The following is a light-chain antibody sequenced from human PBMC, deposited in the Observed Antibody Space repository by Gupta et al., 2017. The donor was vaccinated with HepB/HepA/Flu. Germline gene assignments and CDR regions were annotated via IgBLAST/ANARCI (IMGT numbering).Light chain of an antibody. CDR3: AAWDDSLNGLV. CDR1: WSNIGDNT. Sequence: QSVVTQPPSVSEAPRPRVTISCSGSWSNIGDNTVNLYQQHPGKAPKLLVYYDDLLPSGVSVRFSGSKSGTAASLTIRGLQSEDEADYYCAAWDDSLNGLVFGGGTKLTVL. CDR2: YDD. V-gene: IGLV1-36*01. J-gene: IGLJ3*02.